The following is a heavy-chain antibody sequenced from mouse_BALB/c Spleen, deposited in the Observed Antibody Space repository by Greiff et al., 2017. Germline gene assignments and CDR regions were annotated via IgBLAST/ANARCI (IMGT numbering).Heavy chain of an antibody. J-gene: IGHJ1*01. V-gene: IGHV1-14*01. CDR3: ARGKMDWYFDV. Sequence: VQLKQSGPELVKPGASVKMSCKASGYTFTSYVMHWVKQKPGQGLEWIGYINPYNDGTKYNEKFKGKATLTSDKSSSTAYMELSSLTSEDSAVYYCARGKMDWYFDVWGAGTTVTVSS. CDR2: INPYNDGT. CDR1: GYTFTSYV.